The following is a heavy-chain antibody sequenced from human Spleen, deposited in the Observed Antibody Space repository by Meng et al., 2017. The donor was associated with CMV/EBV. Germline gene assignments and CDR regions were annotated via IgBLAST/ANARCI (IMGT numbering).Heavy chain of an antibody. CDR1: GGSISSYY. V-gene: IGHV4-59*10. CDR2: IYTSGST. J-gene: IGHJ4*02. D-gene: IGHD5-18*01. Sequence: LQLWGAVLLKPPDALPLTCTVPGGSISSYYWSWYRQPAGKELEWIGRIYTSGSTNYNPSLKGRVTMSVDTSKNQFSLKLSSVIAADTAVYYCARVPVDTSFDYWGQGTLVTVSS. CDR3: ARVPVDTSFDY.